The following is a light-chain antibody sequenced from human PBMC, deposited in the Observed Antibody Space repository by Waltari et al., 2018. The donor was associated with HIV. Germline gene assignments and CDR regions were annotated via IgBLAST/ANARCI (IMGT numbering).Light chain of an antibody. J-gene: IGLJ2*01. Sequence: QSALTQPASVSGSPGQSIPISCTGTSSDVGGYNDVSWYQQHPGKAPKLMIYEVSNRPSGVSNRFSGSKSGNTASLTISGLQAEDEADYYCSSYTSSSTFYVVFGGGTKLTVL. CDR3: SSYTSSSTFYVV. CDR2: EVS. CDR1: SSDVGGYND. V-gene: IGLV2-14*01.